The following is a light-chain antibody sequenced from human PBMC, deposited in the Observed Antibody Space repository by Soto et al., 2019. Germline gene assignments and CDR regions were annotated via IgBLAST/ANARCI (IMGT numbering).Light chain of an antibody. CDR2: AAS. J-gene: IGKJ2*01. CDR3: QQYDNSPMFT. CDR1: QDIYDY. Sequence: DIQITQSPSSLSASVGDSVTITCQARQDIYDYLNWYQHKPVKAPRLLIYAASNLETGVPSRFSGIGSGTDFTLTINTLQPEDIATYYCQQYDNSPMFTFGRGTKVE. V-gene: IGKV1-33*01.